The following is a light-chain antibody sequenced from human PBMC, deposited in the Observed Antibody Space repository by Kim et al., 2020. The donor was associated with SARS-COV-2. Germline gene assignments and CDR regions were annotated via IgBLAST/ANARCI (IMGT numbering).Light chain of an antibody. Sequence: VSPGQTASITCSGDKLGDKYACWYQQKPGQSPVLVIYQDSKRPSGIPERFSGSNSGNTATLTISGTQAMDEADYYCQAWDSSTGVFGGGTKLTVL. V-gene: IGLV3-1*01. CDR2: QDS. CDR1: KLGDKY. J-gene: IGLJ3*02. CDR3: QAWDSSTGV.